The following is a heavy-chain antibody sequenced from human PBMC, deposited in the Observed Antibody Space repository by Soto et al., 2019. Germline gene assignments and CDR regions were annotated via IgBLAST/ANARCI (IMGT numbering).Heavy chain of an antibody. Sequence: QVQLQESGPGLVKPSQTLSLTCTVSGGSISSGGYYWYWIRQHPGKGLEWIGYIYYSGTTYYNPSPTGRVTISVDTSKTQFSLKLSSVTAADTAVYYCAASCVACGGFNYYGMDVWGQGTTVTVSS. J-gene: IGHJ6*02. CDR2: IYYSGTT. V-gene: IGHV4-31*03. CDR3: AASCVACGGFNYYGMDV. D-gene: IGHD2-21*01. CDR1: GGSISSGGYY.